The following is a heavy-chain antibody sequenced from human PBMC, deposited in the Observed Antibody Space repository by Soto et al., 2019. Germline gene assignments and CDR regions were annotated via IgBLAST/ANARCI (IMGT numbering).Heavy chain of an antibody. CDR2: LTGSGGAT. V-gene: IGHV3-23*01. CDR1: GFTFSNYA. J-gene: IGHJ4*02. D-gene: IGHD6-13*01. CDR3: AKEGSVTAALDY. Sequence: LRLSCAASGFTFSNYAMSWVRQAPGKGLEWVSGLTGSGGATYYADSVKGRLTSSRDNSNNTLYLQMNSLRAEDTAVYYCAKEGSVTAALDYWGQGILVTVSS.